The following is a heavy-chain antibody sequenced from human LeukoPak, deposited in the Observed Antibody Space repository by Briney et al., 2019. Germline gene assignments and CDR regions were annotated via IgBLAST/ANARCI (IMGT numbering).Heavy chain of an antibody. CDR1: GGSISSYD. J-gene: IGHJ4*02. V-gene: IGHV4-4*07. CDR2: IYTSGST. D-gene: IGHD6-13*01. Sequence: SETLSLTCTVSGGSISSYDWSWIRQPAGKGLEWIWRIYTSGSTNYNPSLKSRVTMSVDTSKNQFSLKLSSVTAADTAVYYCASGYSSSWIFDYWGQGTLVTVSS. CDR3: ASGYSSSWIFDY.